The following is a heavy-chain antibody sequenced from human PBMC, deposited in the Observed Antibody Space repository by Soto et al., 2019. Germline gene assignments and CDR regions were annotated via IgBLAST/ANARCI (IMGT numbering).Heavy chain of an antibody. J-gene: IGHJ6*02. CDR1: GFTCSSYG. CDR2: ISYDGSNK. CDR3: AKEHSYGRPSHYGMDV. V-gene: IGHV3-30*18. Sequence: PGGSLRLSCAASGFTCSSYGMHWVRQAPGKGLEWVAVISYDGSNKYYADSVKGLFTISRDNSKNTLYLQMNSLRAEDTAVYYCAKEHSYGRPSHYGMDVWGQGTTVTVSS. D-gene: IGHD5-18*01.